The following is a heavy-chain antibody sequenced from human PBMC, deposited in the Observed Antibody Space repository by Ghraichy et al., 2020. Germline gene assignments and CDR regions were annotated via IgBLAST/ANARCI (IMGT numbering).Heavy chain of an antibody. D-gene: IGHD3-3*01. V-gene: IGHV1-46*03. Sequence: ASVKVSCKASGYTFTSHDMHWVRQAPGQGLEWVGVINPGGGGTTYAQKFQARVTMTRDTSTSTVYMDLSSLRSEDTAMYYCARAQSSPGDYNFWNGYQRILDSWGQGTLVTVST. CDR2: INPGGGGT. J-gene: IGHJ4*02. CDR1: GYTFTSHD. CDR3: ARAQSSPGDYNFWNGYQRILDS.